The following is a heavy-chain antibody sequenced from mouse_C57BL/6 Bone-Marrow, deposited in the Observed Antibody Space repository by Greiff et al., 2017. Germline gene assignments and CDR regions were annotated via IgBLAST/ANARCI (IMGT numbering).Heavy chain of an antibody. CDR2: ISDGGSYT. V-gene: IGHV5-4*01. CDR3: ARDGSSSDY. J-gene: IGHJ2*01. D-gene: IGHD1-1*01. CDR1: GFTFSSYA. Sequence: EVKVVESGGGLVKPGGSLKLSCAASGFTFSSYAMSCVRQTPEKRLEWVATISDGGSYTYYPDNVKGRFTISRDNAKNNLYLQMSHLKSEDTAMYYCARDGSSSDYWGQGTTLTVSS.